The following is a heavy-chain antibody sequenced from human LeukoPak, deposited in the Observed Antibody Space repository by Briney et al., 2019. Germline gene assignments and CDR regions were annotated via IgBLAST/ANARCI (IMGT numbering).Heavy chain of an antibody. D-gene: IGHD2-2*01. CDR3: ARGFIVVVPAAYYFDY. CDR2: INHSGST. CDR1: GGSFSGYY. J-gene: IGHJ4*02. Sequence: PSETLSLTCAVCGGSFSGYYWSWIRQPPGKGLEGIGEINHSGSTNYNPSLKSRVTISVDTSKNQFSLKLSSVTAADTAVYYCARGFIVVVPAAYYFDYWGQGTLVTVSS. V-gene: IGHV4-34*01.